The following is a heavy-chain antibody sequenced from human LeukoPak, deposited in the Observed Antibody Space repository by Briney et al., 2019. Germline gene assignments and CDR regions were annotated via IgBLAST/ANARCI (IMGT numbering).Heavy chain of an antibody. V-gene: IGHV3-23*01. D-gene: IGHD7-27*01. Sequence: GGSLRLSCTASGFTLSSYTMSWVRQAPGKGLKWVSTITTGGPNTYYADSVKGRFTVSRDDSKNTLYLQMNSLRAEDTAVYYCAKDGGLWVSAHWGDSWGRGTLVTVSS. J-gene: IGHJ4*02. CDR2: ITTGGPNT. CDR1: GFTLSSYT. CDR3: AKDGGLWVSAHWGDS.